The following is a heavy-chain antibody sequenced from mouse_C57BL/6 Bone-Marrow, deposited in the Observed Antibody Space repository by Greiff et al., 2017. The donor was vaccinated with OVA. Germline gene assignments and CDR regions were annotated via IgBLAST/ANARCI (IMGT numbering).Heavy chain of an antibody. CDR2: IDPENGDT. J-gene: IGHJ3*01. CDR3: TRLLREFAY. D-gene: IGHD1-1*01. V-gene: IGHV14-4*01. Sequence: EVQGVESGAELVRPGASVKLSCTASGFNIKDDYMHWVKQRPEQGLEWIGWIDPENGDTEYASKFQGKATITADTSSNTAYLQLSSLTSEDTAVYYCTRLLREFAYWGQGTLVTVSA. CDR1: GFNIKDDY.